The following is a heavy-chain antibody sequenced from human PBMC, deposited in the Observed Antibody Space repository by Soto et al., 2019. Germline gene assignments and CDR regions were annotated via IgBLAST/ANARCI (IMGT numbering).Heavy chain of an antibody. D-gene: IGHD2-15*01. V-gene: IGHV3-30-3*01. Sequence: GGSLRLSCAASGFTFSSYAMHWVRQAPGKGLEWVAVISYDGSNKYYADSVKGRFTISRDNSKNTLYLQMNSLRAEDTAVYYCARVLVVAATVDYWGQGTLVTVSS. CDR2: ISYDGSNK. CDR3: ARVLVVAATVDY. CDR1: GFTFSSYA. J-gene: IGHJ4*02.